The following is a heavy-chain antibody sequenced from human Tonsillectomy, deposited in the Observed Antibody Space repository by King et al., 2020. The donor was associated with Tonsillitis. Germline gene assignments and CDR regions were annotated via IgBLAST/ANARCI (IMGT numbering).Heavy chain of an antibody. CDR2: ISGSGFST. J-gene: IGHJ4*02. CDR3: ARGPRVPAAMYYYFDY. V-gene: IGHV3-23*04. D-gene: IGHD2-2*01. Sequence: VQLVESGGGLVQPGGSLRLSCAASRFTFSSYAMSWVRQAPGKGLEWVSAISGSGFSTYYADSVKGRFTISRDNSKNTLYLQMNSLRAEDTAVYYCARGPRVPAAMYYYFDYWGQGTLVTVSS. CDR1: RFTFSSYA.